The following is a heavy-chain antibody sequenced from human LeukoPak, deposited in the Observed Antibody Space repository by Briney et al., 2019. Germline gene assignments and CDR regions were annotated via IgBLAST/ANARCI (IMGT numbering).Heavy chain of an antibody. CDR3: ASPKMTTVTLFDY. Sequence: SGTLSLTCTVSGGSISSSSYYWGWIRQPPGKGLEWIGSIYYSGSTYYNPSLKSRVTISVDTSKNQFSLKLSSVTAADTAVYYCASPKMTTVTLFDYWGQGTLVTVSS. CDR1: GGSISSSSYY. V-gene: IGHV4-39*01. D-gene: IGHD4-17*01. J-gene: IGHJ4*02. CDR2: IYYSGST.